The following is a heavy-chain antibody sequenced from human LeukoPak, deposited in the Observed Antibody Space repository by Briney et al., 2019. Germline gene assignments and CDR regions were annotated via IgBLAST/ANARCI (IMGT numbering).Heavy chain of an antibody. CDR2: IIPIFGTA. V-gene: IGHV1-69*13. Sequence: ASVKVSCKASGYTFTSYGISWVRQAPGQGLEWMGGIIPIFGTANYAQKFQGRVTITADESTSTAYMELSSLRSEDTAVYYCARAGYCSSTSCYTPFDPWGQGTLVTVSS. CDR1: GYTFTSYG. D-gene: IGHD2-2*02. J-gene: IGHJ5*02. CDR3: ARAGYCSSTSCYTPFDP.